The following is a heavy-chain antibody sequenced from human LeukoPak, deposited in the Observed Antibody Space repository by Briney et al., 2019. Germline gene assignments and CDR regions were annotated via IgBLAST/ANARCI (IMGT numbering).Heavy chain of an antibody. J-gene: IGHJ4*02. Sequence: GWSLRLSCAASGFTFSSYWMNWVRPAPGKGLEGVANIKQDGSEKNYVDAVKGRFTISRDNAKNTLYLQMNSLRAEDTAVYYCARDPDQIVGANFDYWGQGTLVTVSS. V-gene: IGHV3-7*01. CDR1: GFTFSSYW. D-gene: IGHD1-26*01. CDR2: IKQDGSEK. CDR3: ARDPDQIVGANFDY.